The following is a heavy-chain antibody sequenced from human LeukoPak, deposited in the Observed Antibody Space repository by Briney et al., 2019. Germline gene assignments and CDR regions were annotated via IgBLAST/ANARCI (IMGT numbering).Heavy chain of an antibody. V-gene: IGHV4-39*07. CDR3: ASFSGWYSLDAFDI. CDR2: IYYSGST. CDR1: GGSISSSSYY. D-gene: IGHD6-19*01. J-gene: IGHJ3*02. Sequence: KPSETLSLTCTVSGGSISSSSYYWGWIRQPPGKGLEWIGSIYYSGSTYYNPSLKSRVTISVDTSKNQFSLKLSSVTAADTAVYYCASFSGWYSLDAFDIWGQGTMVTVSS.